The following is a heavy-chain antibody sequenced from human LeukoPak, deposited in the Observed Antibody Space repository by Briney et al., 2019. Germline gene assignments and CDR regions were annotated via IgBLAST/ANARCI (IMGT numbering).Heavy chain of an antibody. CDR2: ISGSGGST. Sequence: GGSLRLSCAASGFTFSSYAMSWVRQAPGKGLEWVSAISGSGGSTYYADSVKGRFTISRDNSKNTLYLQMNSLRAGDTAVYYCARGRYDSSGYLSLFDYWGQGTLVTVSS. V-gene: IGHV3-23*01. CDR3: ARGRYDSSGYLSLFDY. CDR1: GFTFSSYA. D-gene: IGHD3-22*01. J-gene: IGHJ4*02.